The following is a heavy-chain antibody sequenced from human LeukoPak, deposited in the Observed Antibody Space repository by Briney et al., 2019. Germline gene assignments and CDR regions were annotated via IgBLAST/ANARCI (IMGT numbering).Heavy chain of an antibody. CDR3: AGAGIAVAGNAEYFQH. D-gene: IGHD6-19*01. CDR2: IDPSDSYT. Sequence: RGESLRISCKGSGYSFTSYWISWVRQMPGKGLEWKGRIDPSDSYTNYSPSFQGHVTISADKSISTAYLQWSSLKASDTAMYYCAGAGIAVAGNAEYFQHWGQGTLVTVSS. CDR1: GYSFTSYW. J-gene: IGHJ1*01. V-gene: IGHV5-10-1*01.